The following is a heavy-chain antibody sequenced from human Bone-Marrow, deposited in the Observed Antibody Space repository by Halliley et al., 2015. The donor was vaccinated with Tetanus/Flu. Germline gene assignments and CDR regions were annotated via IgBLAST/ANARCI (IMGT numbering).Heavy chain of an antibody. CDR3: ARGAWGTVDY. Sequence: KGLEWIGCIYYSGRPYYNPSLKSRVTISVDTSKNQLSLRLTSLSAADTAVYYCARGAWGTVDYWGQGTLVTVSS. CDR2: IYYSGRP. V-gene: IGHV4-39*07. J-gene: IGHJ4*02. D-gene: IGHD3-16*01.